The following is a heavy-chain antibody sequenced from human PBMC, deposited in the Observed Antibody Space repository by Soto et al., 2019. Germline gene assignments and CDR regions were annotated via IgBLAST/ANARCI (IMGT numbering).Heavy chain of an antibody. CDR1: GGSISSSSYY. J-gene: IGHJ6*02. CDR2: IYYSVIT. CDR3: ARMSVAVAGAYYYYYGMDV. D-gene: IGHD6-19*01. V-gene: IGHV4-39*01. Sequence: PSETLSLTFTVSGGSISSSSYYWCCIRQPPGKWLEWIGSIYYSVITYYNPSLKSRVTISVDTSKNQFSLKLSSVTAADTAVYYCARMSVAVAGAYYYYYGMDVWGQGTTVTVSS.